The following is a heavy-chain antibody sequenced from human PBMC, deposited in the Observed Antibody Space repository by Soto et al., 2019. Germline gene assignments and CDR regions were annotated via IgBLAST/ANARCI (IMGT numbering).Heavy chain of an antibody. CDR2: ISWNSGNI. J-gene: IGHJ6*02. CDR3: AKDPTAMVFMMDV. V-gene: IGHV3-9*01. D-gene: IGHD5-18*01. Sequence: EVQLVESGGGLVQPGRSLRLSCAASGFTFDDYAMHWVRQAPGKGLEWVSGISWNSGNIGYADSVKGRFTISRDNAKNSLYLQMNSLRAEDTALYYCAKDPTAMVFMMDVWGQGTTVTVSS. CDR1: GFTFDDYA.